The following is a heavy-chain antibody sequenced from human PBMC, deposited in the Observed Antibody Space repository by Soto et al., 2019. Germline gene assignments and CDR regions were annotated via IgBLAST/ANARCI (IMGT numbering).Heavy chain of an antibody. V-gene: IGHV1-8*01. CDR1: GYTFTSYD. Sequence: GSSXKVSCKASGYTFTSYDINWVRQATGQGLEWMGWMNPNSGNTGYAQKFQGRVTMTRNTSISTAYMELSSLRSEDTAVYYCLLGYCSSTSCYGAFDIWGQGTMVTVSS. D-gene: IGHD2-2*01. CDR2: MNPNSGNT. CDR3: LLGYCSSTSCYGAFDI. J-gene: IGHJ3*02.